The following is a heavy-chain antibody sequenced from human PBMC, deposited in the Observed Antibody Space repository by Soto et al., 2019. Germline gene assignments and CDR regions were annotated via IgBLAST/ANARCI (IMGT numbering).Heavy chain of an antibody. D-gene: IGHD3-22*01. CDR1: GFDFEDFA. CDR3: AKALYYYDSSPLDH. CDR2: INSDGTDS. Sequence: GGSLRLSCGAAGFDFEDFAMHWVRQAPGKGLEWVSLINSDGTDSYYMDSVRGRFTISRDNGKNSLYLQMDRLRPEDTAFYFCAKALYYYDSSPLDHWGQGTLVTVSS. J-gene: IGHJ4*02. V-gene: IGHV3-43D*04.